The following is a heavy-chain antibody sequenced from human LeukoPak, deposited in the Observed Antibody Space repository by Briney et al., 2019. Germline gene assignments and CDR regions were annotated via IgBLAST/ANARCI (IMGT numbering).Heavy chain of an antibody. CDR3: ATGPLDY. V-gene: IGHV3-15*01. CDR1: GFTFRNAW. CDR2: INSKTDGGPT. Sequence: GGSLRLSCIASGFTFRNAWMSWVRQVPGKGLEWIGRINSKTDGGPTVYSAPVRGRFNISRDDSKNTLFLQMNSLETDDTAVYYCATGPLDYWGQGALVTVSS. J-gene: IGHJ4*02.